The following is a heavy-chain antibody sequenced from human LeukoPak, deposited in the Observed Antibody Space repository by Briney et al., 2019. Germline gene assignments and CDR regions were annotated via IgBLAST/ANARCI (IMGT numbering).Heavy chain of an antibody. D-gene: IGHD2-2*02. V-gene: IGHV4-4*07. Sequence: SETLSLTCTVSGGSISSYYWSWIRQPAGKGLEWIGRIYTSGSTNYNPSLKSRVTMSVDTSKNQFSLKLSSVTAADTAVYYCARERGACSSTSCYTNWFDPWGQGTLVTVSS. CDR3: ARERGACSSTSCYTNWFDP. CDR2: IYTSGST. J-gene: IGHJ5*02. CDR1: GGSISSYY.